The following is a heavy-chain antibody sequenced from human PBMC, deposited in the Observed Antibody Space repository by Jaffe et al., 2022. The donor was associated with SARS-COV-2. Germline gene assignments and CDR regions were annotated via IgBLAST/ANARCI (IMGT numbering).Heavy chain of an antibody. CDR1: GFTFSSYA. J-gene: IGHJ4*02. Sequence: EVQLVESGGGLVQPGGSLRLSCVASGFTFSSYAMSWVRQAPGKGLEWVSGISSSDTNTYYADSVKGRFTISRDSSKNTLYLQMNSLRAEDTAVYYCAKIGGGKYQLLGSNYWGQGTLVTVSS. V-gene: IGHV3-23*04. D-gene: IGHD2-2*01. CDR3: AKIGGGKYQLLGSNY. CDR2: ISSSDTNT.